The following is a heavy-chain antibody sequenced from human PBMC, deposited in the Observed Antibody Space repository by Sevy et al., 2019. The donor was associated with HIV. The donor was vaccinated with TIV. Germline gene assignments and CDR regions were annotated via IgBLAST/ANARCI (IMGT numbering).Heavy chain of an antibody. V-gene: IGHV3-23*01. CDR1: GFTSSSYA. J-gene: IGHJ4*02. Sequence: GGSLRLSCAASGFTSSSYAMSWVRQPPGRGLEWVSTLSDRGVSTYYADSVKGRFTISRDNSKNILYLQMNSLRAEDTAVYYCARDRATSATGTLFDYWGQGTLVTASS. CDR2: LSDRGVST. CDR3: ARDRATSATGTLFDY. D-gene: IGHD3-9*01.